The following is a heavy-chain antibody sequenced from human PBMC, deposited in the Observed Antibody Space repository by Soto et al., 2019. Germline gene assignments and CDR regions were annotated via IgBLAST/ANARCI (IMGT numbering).Heavy chain of an antibody. CDR2: ISYDASHK. Sequence: QVQLVESGGGVVQPGRSLRLSCAASGFTFSNTGMHWVRQAPGKGLEWVAVISYDASHKYFADSVKGRFTISRDTSKNTLYLQMNSLRPEDTAMYYCAKETETGAFDVWGKGTQVSVSS. J-gene: IGHJ3*01. CDR3: AKETETGAFDV. D-gene: IGHD1-1*01. CDR1: GFTFSNTG. V-gene: IGHV3-30*18.